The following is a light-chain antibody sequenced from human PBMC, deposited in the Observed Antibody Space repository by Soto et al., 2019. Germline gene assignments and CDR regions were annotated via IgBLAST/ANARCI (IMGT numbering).Light chain of an antibody. CDR2: GAS. CDR3: QQYHNWPLT. Sequence: EIVMTQSPATLSVSPGERATLSCRASQSVSSNLAWYQQKPGQAPRLLIYGASTRATGIPARFSGSGSGTEFTLTISSLQSEDFPVYHCQQYHNWPLTFGGGTKVDIK. CDR1: QSVSSN. J-gene: IGKJ4*01. V-gene: IGKV3-15*01.